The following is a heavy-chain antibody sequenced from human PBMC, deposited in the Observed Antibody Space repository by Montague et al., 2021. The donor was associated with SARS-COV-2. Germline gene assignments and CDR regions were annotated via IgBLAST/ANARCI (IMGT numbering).Heavy chain of an antibody. V-gene: IGHV4-39*01. D-gene: IGHD2-2*01. CDR2: IHYSGST. CDR1: GGSISSSNYY. J-gene: IGHJ5*02. CDR3: AAQSSGGYCSSSSCYVWFDP. Sequence: SETLSLTCSVSGGSISSSNYYRGWIRQPPGKGLEWIGSIHYSGSTYYNPSLKSRVTISVDTSKKHFSLELSSVTAADTAVYFCAAQSSGGYCSSSSCYVWFDPWGQGTLVTVSS.